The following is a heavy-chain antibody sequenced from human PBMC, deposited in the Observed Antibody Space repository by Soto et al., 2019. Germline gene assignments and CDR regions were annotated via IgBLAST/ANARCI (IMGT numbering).Heavy chain of an antibody. CDR3: ARMWSGYNSH. D-gene: IGHD6-25*01. Sequence: PSETLSLTCAVSGASISDSNWWTWIRQPPGKGLEWIGEINHSGSTNYNPSLKSRVSISVDTSKNQFSLKLSSVTAADTAVYYCARMWSGYNSHWGQGTLVTVSS. CDR2: INHSGST. J-gene: IGHJ4*02. CDR1: GASISDSNW. V-gene: IGHV4-4*02.